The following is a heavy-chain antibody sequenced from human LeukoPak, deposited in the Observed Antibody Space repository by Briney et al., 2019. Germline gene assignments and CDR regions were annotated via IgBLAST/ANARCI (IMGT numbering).Heavy chain of an antibody. J-gene: IGHJ6*02. CDR2: INPGDSAI. Sequence: GESLKISCKGSGYSFSKHWIGWVRQMPGTGLEWMGIINPGDSAIRYSPSFQGQVTISADKSISTAYLQWSSLKASDTAMYYCVRHNPEQGYSGYDSLDVWGQGTTVTVSS. D-gene: IGHD5-12*01. CDR3: VRHNPEQGYSGYDSLDV. CDR1: GYSFSKHW. V-gene: IGHV5-51*01.